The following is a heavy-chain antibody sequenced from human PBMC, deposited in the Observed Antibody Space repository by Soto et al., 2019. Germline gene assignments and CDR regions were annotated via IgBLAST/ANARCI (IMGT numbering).Heavy chain of an antibody. D-gene: IGHD1-26*01. CDR3: ARDLGGSYYAPVDY. CDR1: GYTFTSYG. Sequence: QVQLVQSGAEVKKPGASVKVSCKASGYTFTSYGISWVRQAPGQGLEWMGWISAYNGNTKYAQKFQGRVHKTTDTSTSTAYMELRSLRSDDTAVYYCARDLGGSYYAPVDYWGQGTLVTVSS. J-gene: IGHJ4*02. V-gene: IGHV1-18*01. CDR2: ISAYNGNT.